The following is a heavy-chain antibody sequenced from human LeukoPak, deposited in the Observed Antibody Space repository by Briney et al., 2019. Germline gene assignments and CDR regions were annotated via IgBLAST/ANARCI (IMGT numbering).Heavy chain of an antibody. CDR2: MNPNSGNT. Sequence: ASVKVSCKASGYTFTSYDINWVRQATGQGLEWMGWMNPNSGNTGYAQRFQGRVTMTRNTSISTAYMELSSLRSEDTAVYYCARQQQLGPYYNHYMDVWGKGTTVTISS. CDR3: ARQQQLGPYYNHYMDV. J-gene: IGHJ6*03. D-gene: IGHD6-13*01. V-gene: IGHV1-8*02. CDR1: GYTFTSYD.